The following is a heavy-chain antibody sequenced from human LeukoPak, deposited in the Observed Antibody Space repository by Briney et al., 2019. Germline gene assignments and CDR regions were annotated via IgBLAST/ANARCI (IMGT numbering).Heavy chain of an antibody. CDR2: IYYSGST. CDR1: GGSISSYY. CDR3: ARIAATYSVDY. J-gene: IGHJ4*02. V-gene: IGHV4-59*08. D-gene: IGHD6-13*01. Sequence: ASETLSLTCTVSGGSISSYYWSWIRQPPGKGLEWIGYIYYSGSTNYNPSLKSRVTISVDTSKNQFSLKLSSVTAADTAVYYCARIAATYSVDYWGQGTLVTVSS.